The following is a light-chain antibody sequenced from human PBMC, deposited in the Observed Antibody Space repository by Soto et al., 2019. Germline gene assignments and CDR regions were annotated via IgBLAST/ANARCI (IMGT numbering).Light chain of an antibody. Sequence: DVVMPQTPLSLSVAPGQPASISCTSSQRLLHITGETVLLWYLQKPGQSPQLLIYEVSTRVSGVPDRFRGSGSGTDFTLEISRVETDDVGIYYFMQSTHLPHTFGQGTRL. CDR1: QRLLHITGETV. V-gene: IGKV2-29*03. CDR3: MQSTHLPHT. CDR2: EVS. J-gene: IGKJ5*01.